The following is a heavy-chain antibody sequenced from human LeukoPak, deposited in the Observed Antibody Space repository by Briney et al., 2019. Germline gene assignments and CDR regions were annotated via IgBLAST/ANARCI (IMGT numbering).Heavy chain of an antibody. CDR3: TTDGYRWGPRGV. Sequence: PGGSLRLSCAASGFTFSHAWMSWVRQAPGKGLEWVGRIKSKTDGGTTDDAAPGKGRFTISRDDSKKMVYLQMNSLKIEDTAVYYCTTDGYRWGPRGVWGQGTTVTVSS. CDR2: IKSKTDGGTT. V-gene: IGHV3-15*01. D-gene: IGHD3-16*02. CDR1: GFTFSHAW. J-gene: IGHJ6*02.